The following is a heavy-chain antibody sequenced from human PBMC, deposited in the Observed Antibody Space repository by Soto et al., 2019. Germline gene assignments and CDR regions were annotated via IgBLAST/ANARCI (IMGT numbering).Heavy chain of an antibody. CDR1: GGSISTYY. D-gene: IGHD3-3*01. V-gene: IGHV4-4*07. CDR2: IDASGST. J-gene: IGHJ4*02. CDR3: ARGGHDFWSGPLDY. Sequence: PSETLSLTCTVSGGSISTYYCNWIRQPAGKGLEWIGRIDASGSTDYNPSLKSRVTMSADTSKNQFSLRLSSVTAADTAVYYCARGGHDFWSGPLDYWGQGNLVTVSS.